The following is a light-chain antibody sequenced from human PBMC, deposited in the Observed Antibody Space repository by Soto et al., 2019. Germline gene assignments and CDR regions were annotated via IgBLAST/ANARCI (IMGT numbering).Light chain of an antibody. CDR1: ESIATW. V-gene: IGKV1-5*01. CDR3: HQYNSY. CDR2: DAS. J-gene: IGKJ2*01. Sequence: DVHMTQSPSTLSASVGDRVTITCRASESIATWLAWYQQKPGQAPKLLIYDASRLESGVPSRFSGGGSGTEFTLTISGLRPDDFATYYCHQYNSYFGQGTKLEI.